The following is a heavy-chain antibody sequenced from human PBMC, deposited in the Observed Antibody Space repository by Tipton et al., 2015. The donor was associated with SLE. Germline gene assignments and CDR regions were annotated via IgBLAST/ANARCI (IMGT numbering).Heavy chain of an antibody. CDR2: MNPNSGNT. V-gene: IGHV1-8*01. J-gene: IGHJ5*02. CDR1: GYTFTSYD. Sequence: LVQSGPEVKVSCKASGYTFTSYDINWVRQATGQGLEWMGWMNPNSGNTGYAQKFQGRVTMTRNTSISTAYMELSSLRSEDTAVYYCARGSLLWSHGPDPWGQGTLVTVSS. D-gene: IGHD2-21*01. CDR3: ARGSLLWSHGPDP.